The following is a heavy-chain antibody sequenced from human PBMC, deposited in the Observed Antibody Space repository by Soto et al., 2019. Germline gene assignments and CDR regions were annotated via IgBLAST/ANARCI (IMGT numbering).Heavy chain of an antibody. Sequence: QVQLVQSGAEVKKPGSSVKVSCKASGGTFSSYAISWVRQAPGQGLEWMGGIIPIFGTANYAQKFQGRVTITADEATSTAYRELSSLRSEDTAVYYCAGDPDRGITMVRGVMDYYYGMDVWGQGTTVTVSS. CDR3: AGDPDRGITMVRGVMDYYYGMDV. D-gene: IGHD3-10*01. CDR1: GGTFSSYA. J-gene: IGHJ6*02. V-gene: IGHV1-69*12. CDR2: IIPIFGTA.